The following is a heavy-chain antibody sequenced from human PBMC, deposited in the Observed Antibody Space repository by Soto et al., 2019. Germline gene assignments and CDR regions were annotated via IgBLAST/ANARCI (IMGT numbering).Heavy chain of an antibody. V-gene: IGHV1-2*02. J-gene: IGHJ5*02. CDR1: GFSFTGYY. CDR2: INAHSGGT. D-gene: IGHD4-17*01. Sequence: ASVKVSCKASGFSFTGYYIHWLRQAPGQGLEWMGWINAHSGGTEYAQKFQGRVTLTRDTSIATAYLTLTSLTSDDTALYYCAKESAMVTTGWFDPWGQGTLVTVSS. CDR3: AKESAMVTTGWFDP.